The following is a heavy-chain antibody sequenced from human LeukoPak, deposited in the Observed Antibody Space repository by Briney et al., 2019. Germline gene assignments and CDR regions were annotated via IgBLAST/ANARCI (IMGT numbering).Heavy chain of an antibody. CDR2: IYHSGST. J-gene: IGHJ6*02. CDR1: GGSISSYY. D-gene: IGHD5-18*01. CDR3: ARDGGYSYGGYDYYGMDV. Sequence: SETLSLTCTVSGGSISSYYWSWIRQPPGKGLEWIGYIYHSGSTNYNPSLKSRVTISVDTSKNQFSLKLSSVTAADTAVYYCARDGGYSYGGYDYYGMDVWGQGTTVTVSS. V-gene: IGHV4-59*01.